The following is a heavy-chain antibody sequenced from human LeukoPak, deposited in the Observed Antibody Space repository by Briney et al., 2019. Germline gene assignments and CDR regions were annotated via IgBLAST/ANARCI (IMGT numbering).Heavy chain of an antibody. CDR2: ISAYNGNT. CDR1: GYTFTSYG. V-gene: IGHV1-18*04. J-gene: IGHJ6*04. Sequence: ASVKVSCKASGYTFTSYGISWVRQAPGQGLEWMGWISAYNGNTNYAQKLQGRVTMTTDTSTSTAYMELRSLRSDDTAVYYRARDSPGSGSYAYYYYYGMDVWGKGTTVTVSS. D-gene: IGHD3-10*01. CDR3: ARDSPGSGSYAYYYYYGMDV.